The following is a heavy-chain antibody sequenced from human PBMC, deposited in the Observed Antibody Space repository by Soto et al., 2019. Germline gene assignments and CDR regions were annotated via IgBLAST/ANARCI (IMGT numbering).Heavy chain of an antibody. CDR2: IYYTGST. D-gene: IGHD3-10*01. J-gene: IGHJ4*02. CDR3: VRHHGSGSYYIPNHFDS. V-gene: IGHV4-59*08. Sequence: PSETLSLTCTVSGASISSYYWSWIRQPPGKGLEWIGYIYYTGSTSYNPSLRSRVTTSVDTSKNQLSLKLSSVTAADTAIYYCVRHHGSGSYYIPNHFDSWGQGTLVTVSS. CDR1: GASISSYY.